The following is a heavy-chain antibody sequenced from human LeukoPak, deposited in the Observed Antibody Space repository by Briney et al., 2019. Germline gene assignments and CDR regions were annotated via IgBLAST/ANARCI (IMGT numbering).Heavy chain of an antibody. CDR2: IYYSGGT. CDR1: NGSVSSTDYY. D-gene: IGHD3-9*01. Sequence: SETLSLICTVSNGSVSSTDYYWGWIRQPPGKRLEWIGNIYYSGGTYYNPSLRSRVTMSVDTSKNQFSLKMSSVTAADTAVYYCARLSKGRYFDYIFDYWGQGTLVTVSS. J-gene: IGHJ4*02. V-gene: IGHV4-39*01. CDR3: ARLSKGRYFDYIFDY.